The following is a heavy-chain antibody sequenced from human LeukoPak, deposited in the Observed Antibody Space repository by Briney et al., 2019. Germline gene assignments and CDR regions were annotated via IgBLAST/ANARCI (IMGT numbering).Heavy chain of an antibody. D-gene: IGHD3-22*01. CDR3: MRLLRNIDRSNYYYYYDH. Sequence: GGSLRLSCAGSGFTLRDYGINWVRQAPGKGLEWVSSINPTSSSIYYADAVRGRFTISRDNAKSSLYLQMNGLTVEDTAVYYCMRLLRNIDRSNYYYYYDHWGQGILVTVSS. V-gene: IGHV3-21*01. CDR1: GFTLRDYG. J-gene: IGHJ4*02. CDR2: INPTSSSI.